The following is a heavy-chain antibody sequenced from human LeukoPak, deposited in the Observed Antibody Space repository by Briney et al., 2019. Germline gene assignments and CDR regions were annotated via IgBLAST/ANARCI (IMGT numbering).Heavy chain of an antibody. CDR1: GFTFSSYS. Sequence: KTGGSLRLSCAASGFTFSSYSMNWVRQAPGKGLEWVSSISSSSTYIYYADSVKGRFTISRDNAKKSLYLQMNSLRAEDTAVYYCARGRASYDFWSGYLFDYWGQGTLVTVSS. D-gene: IGHD3-3*01. CDR2: ISSSSTYI. CDR3: ARGRASYDFWSGYLFDY. J-gene: IGHJ4*02. V-gene: IGHV3-21*01.